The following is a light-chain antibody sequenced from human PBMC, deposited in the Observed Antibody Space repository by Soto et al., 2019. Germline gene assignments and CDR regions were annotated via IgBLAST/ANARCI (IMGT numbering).Light chain of an antibody. CDR1: SSDVGGYNY. V-gene: IGLV2-14*03. Sequence: QPALNKPASVSGSPGQSITISCTGTSSDVGGYNYVSWYQHHPGKAPKLMIYDVSNRPSGVSNRFSGSKSGNTASLIISGLQAEVEADYYCSSYTSSSTLSTYVFGTGTKVTVL. J-gene: IGLJ1*01. CDR3: SSYTSSSTLSTYV. CDR2: DVS.